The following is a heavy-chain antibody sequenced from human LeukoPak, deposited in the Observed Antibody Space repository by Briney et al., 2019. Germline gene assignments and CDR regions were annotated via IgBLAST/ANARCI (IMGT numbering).Heavy chain of an antibody. CDR2: ISGNGGST. CDR1: GFTFINYA. Sequence: GGSLRLSCAASGFTFINYAMCWVRQAPGKGPEWVSFISGNGGSTYYADSVKGRFTVSRDNSKNTLYLQMNSLRGEDTAIYYCTKGRPGSFDYWGQGILVTVSS. V-gene: IGHV3-23*01. CDR3: TKGRPGSFDY. J-gene: IGHJ4*02. D-gene: IGHD1-26*01.